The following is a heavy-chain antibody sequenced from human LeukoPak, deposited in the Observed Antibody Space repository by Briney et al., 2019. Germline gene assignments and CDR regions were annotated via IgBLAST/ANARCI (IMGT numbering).Heavy chain of an antibody. CDR3: ARSSGWPDFAC. CDR1: GYTFTSYG. V-gene: IGHV1-18*01. CDR2: ISAYNGNT. D-gene: IGHD6-19*01. Sequence: AAVTDSCKATGYTFTSYGISGVRQAPGQGREWMGWISAYNGNTNYAQKLQGRVTMTTDTSTSTAYMELRSLTSDDTAVYYCARSSGWPDFACSGQRSLVSVSS. J-gene: IGHJ4*02.